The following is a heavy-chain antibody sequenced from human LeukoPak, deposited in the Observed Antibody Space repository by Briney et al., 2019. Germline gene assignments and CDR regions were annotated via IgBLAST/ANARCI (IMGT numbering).Heavy chain of an antibody. CDR3: ARDTPQHLKRFDD. J-gene: IGHJ4*02. D-gene: IGHD1-1*01. CDR2: INANNGKA. Sequence: ASVKVSCKVSGYTFTRFAFSWVRQAPGHGLEWMGRINANNGKAEYSEKLQGRLTMTTETSSSTLYLELRSLGSDDTADYFCARDTPQHLKRFDDWGQGTLVSVSS. V-gene: IGHV1-18*01. CDR1: GYTFTRFA.